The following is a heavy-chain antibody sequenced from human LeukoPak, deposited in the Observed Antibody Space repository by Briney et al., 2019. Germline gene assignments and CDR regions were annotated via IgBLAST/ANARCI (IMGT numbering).Heavy chain of an antibody. J-gene: IGHJ4*02. V-gene: IGHV3-48*01. CDR3: ARERRYSSSWYTF. CDR1: GFTFSDYS. Sequence: GGSLRLSCAASGFTFSDYSMNWVRQAPGKGLEWVSYISSSSKTVYYADSVKGRFTISRDNARNSLYLQMNNLRAEDTAVYYCARERRYSSSWYTFWGQGTLVTVSS. D-gene: IGHD6-13*01. CDR2: ISSSSKTV.